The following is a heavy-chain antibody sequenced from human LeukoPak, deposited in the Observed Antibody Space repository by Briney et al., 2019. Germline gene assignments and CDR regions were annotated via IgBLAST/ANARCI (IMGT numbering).Heavy chain of an antibody. CDR1: GFTFSSYW. CDR2: INSDGSST. J-gene: IGHJ4*02. Sequence: GGSLRRSCAASGFTFSSYWMHWVRQAPGKGLVWVSRINSDGSSTSYADSVKGRFTIYRDNAKNTLYLQTNSLRAEDTAVYYCARAWIQLWPPDYWGQGTLVTVSS. V-gene: IGHV3-74*01. CDR3: ARAWIQLWPPDY. D-gene: IGHD5-18*01.